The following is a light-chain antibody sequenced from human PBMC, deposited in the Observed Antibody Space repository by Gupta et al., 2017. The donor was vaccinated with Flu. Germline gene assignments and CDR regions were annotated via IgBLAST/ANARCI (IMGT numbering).Light chain of an antibody. CDR3: QHNSSSPFT. CDR2: AAS. V-gene: IGKV3-20*01. Sequence: EIVLTQSSGTLSLSPGERATHSCGASQTIRASFLDWYQQKPGQAPRLLIYAASSRATGIPGRFSGSGSGTDFTLTISRLEPEDVAVYYCQHNSSSPFTFGQGTKLEIK. CDR1: QTIRASF. J-gene: IGKJ2*01.